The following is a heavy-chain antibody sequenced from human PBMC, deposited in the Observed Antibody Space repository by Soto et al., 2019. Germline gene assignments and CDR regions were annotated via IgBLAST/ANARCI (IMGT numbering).Heavy chain of an antibody. CDR3: AKLSSSWYPELPFDY. CDR2: ISYDGSNK. CDR1: GFTFSSYG. D-gene: IGHD6-13*01. J-gene: IGHJ4*02. Sequence: QVQLVESGGGVVQPGRSLRLSCAASGFTFSSYGMHWVRQAPGKGLEWVAVISYDGSNKYYADSVKGRFTISRDNSKNSLYLQMNSLRAEDTAVYYCAKLSSSWYPELPFDYWGQGTLVTVSS. V-gene: IGHV3-30*18.